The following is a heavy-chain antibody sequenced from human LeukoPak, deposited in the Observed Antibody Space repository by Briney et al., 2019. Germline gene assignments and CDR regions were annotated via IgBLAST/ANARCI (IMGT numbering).Heavy chain of an antibody. CDR3: ASGPPSSGWLFDY. CDR2: IIPIFGTA. Sequence: ASVKVSCKASGGTFSSYAISWVRQAPGQGLEWMGGIIPIFGTANYAQKFQGRVTITADESTSTAYMELSRLRSEDTAVYYCASGPPSSGWLFDYWGQGTLVTVSS. V-gene: IGHV1-69*01. D-gene: IGHD6-19*01. J-gene: IGHJ4*02. CDR1: GGTFSSYA.